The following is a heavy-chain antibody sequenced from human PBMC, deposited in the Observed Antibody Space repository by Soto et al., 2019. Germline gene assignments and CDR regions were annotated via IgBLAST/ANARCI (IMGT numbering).Heavy chain of an antibody. CDR1: GGSISSGGYY. V-gene: IGHV4-31*03. Sequence: SETLSLTCTVSGGSISSGGYYWSWIRQHPGKGLEWIGYIYYSGSTYYNPSLKSRVTISVDTSKNQFSLKLSSVTAADTAVYYCARAQKGSYYFDYWGQGTLVTVSS. CDR3: ARAQKGSYYFDY. D-gene: IGHD1-26*01. J-gene: IGHJ4*02. CDR2: IYYSGST.